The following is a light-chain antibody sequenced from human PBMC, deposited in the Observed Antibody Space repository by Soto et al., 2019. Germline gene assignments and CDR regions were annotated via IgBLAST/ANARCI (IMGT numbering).Light chain of an antibody. V-gene: IGLV1-51*02. CDR1: SSNIEDNY. CDR2: EDN. CDR3: GTWDNSLSGGV. Sequence: QSVLTQPPSVSVAPGQKVTISCSGSSSNIEDNYVSWYQQLPGTAPKLLIYEDNRRPSGIPDRFSGSKSGTSATLGITGLQTGDEADYYCGTWDNSLSGGVFGGGTKLTVL. J-gene: IGLJ3*02.